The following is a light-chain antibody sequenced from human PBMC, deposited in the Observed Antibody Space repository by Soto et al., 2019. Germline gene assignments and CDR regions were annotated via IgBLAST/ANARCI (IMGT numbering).Light chain of an antibody. Sequence: QSALTQPPSASGSPGQSVTISCTGTSSDVGIFNYVSWYQQHPDQAPKLLIFEVNKRPSGVPDRFSASKSGNTASLTVSGLQAEDEADYYCCSYAGSNTLRFGGGTKLTVL. CDR3: CSYAGSNTLR. J-gene: IGLJ2*01. CDR2: EVN. V-gene: IGLV2-8*01. CDR1: SSDVGIFNY.